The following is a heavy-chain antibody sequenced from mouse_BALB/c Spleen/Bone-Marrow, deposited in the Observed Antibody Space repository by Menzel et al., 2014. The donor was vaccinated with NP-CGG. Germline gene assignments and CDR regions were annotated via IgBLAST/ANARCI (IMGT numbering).Heavy chain of an antibody. CDR3: ARLGYYGWFAY. Sequence: EVNVVESGGGLVQPGGSLKLSCAASGFDFXRYWMSWVRQAPGKGLQWIGEINPESNTINYTPSLKDKFIISRDNAKNTLYLQMSKVRSEDTALYCCARLGYYGWFAYWGQGTLVTVSA. D-gene: IGHD2-3*01. CDR2: INPESNTI. CDR1: GFDFXRYW. V-gene: IGHV4-1*02. J-gene: IGHJ3*01.